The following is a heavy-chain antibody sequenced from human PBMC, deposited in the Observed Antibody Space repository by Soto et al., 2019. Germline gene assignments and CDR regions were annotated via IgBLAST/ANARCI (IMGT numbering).Heavy chain of an antibody. CDR1: GGTFSSSA. CDR2: IIPMFDIT. CDR3: ARVSRNPISFYLYGMDV. J-gene: IGHJ6*02. Sequence: QVQLVQSGAEMKKPGSSVKVSCKASGGTFSSSAISWVRQAPGQGLEWLGGIIPMFDITNYPQKFQGRVTMTADESTNTAYMELSTLRSEDTAVYYCARVSRNPISFYLYGMDVWGQGTTVTVSS. V-gene: IGHV1-69*01.